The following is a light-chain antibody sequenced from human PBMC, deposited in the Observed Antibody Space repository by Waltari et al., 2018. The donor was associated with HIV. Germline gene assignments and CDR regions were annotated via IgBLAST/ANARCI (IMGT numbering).Light chain of an antibody. CDR1: TSHIGSNY. Sequence: QSVLTQPPSVSGTPGQRVTISCSGSTSHIGSNYVYWYQQLPETAPKLLIYRDKQRPAGVPDRFSGSKSGTSASLAINGLRSEDEADYYCAAWDDTLSGQGVFGGGTKLTVL. CDR2: RDK. J-gene: IGLJ2*01. CDR3: AAWDDTLSGQGV. V-gene: IGLV1-47*01.